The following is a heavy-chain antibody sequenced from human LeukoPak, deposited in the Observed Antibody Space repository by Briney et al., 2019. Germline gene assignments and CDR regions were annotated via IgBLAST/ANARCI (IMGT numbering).Heavy chain of an antibody. V-gene: IGHV3-11*01. J-gene: IGHJ3*02. CDR2: ISSSGSTI. CDR1: GFTFSDYY. CDR3: ARGSHYYGSGRSAFDI. D-gene: IGHD3-10*01. Sequence: GGSLRLSCAASGFTFSDYYMSWIRQAPGKGLEWVSYISSSGSTIYYADSVKGRFTISRDNAKNSLYLPMNSLRAEDTAVYYCARGSHYYGSGRSAFDIWGQGTMVTVSS.